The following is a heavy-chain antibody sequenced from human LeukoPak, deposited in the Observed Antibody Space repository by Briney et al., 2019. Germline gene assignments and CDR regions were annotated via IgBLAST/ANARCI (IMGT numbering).Heavy chain of an antibody. V-gene: IGHV3-15*01. CDR2: IKSKTDGGTT. Sequence: AGSLRLSCAASGFTFSNAWMSWVRQAPGKGLEWVGRIKSKTDGGTTDYAAPVKGRFTISRDDSKNTLYLQMNSLKTEDTAVYYCTTVLWFGETRSDYWGQGTLVTVSS. J-gene: IGHJ4*02. D-gene: IGHD3-10*01. CDR3: TTVLWFGETRSDY. CDR1: GFTFSNAW.